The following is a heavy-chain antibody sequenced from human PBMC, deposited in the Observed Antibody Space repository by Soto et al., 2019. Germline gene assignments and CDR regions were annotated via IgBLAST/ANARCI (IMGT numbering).Heavy chain of an antibody. J-gene: IGHJ3*02. CDR2: IIPIFGTA. CDR3: TTFKPPHSLAAHSAYDI. D-gene: IGHD6-13*01. V-gene: IGHV1-69*06. Sequence: QVQLVQSGAEVKKPGSSVKVSCKASGGTFSSYAISWVRQAPGQGLEWMGGIIPIFGTANYAQKFQGRVTITGDKSTRKATMALSSMRSEDKAVYYRTTFKPPHSLAAHSAYDIWCQGKMVTVAS. CDR1: GGTFSSYA.